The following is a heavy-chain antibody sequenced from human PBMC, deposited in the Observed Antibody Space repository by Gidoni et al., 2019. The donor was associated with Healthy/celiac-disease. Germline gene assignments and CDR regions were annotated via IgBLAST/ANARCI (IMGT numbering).Heavy chain of an antibody. D-gene: IGHD3-16*01. J-gene: IGHJ4*02. CDR2: IKQDGSEK. V-gene: IGHV3-7*03. Sequence: EVQLVESGGGLVQPGGSLRLSCAASGFTFSSYWMSWVRQAPGKGLEWVANIKQDGSEKYYVDSVKGRFTISRDNAKNSLYLQMNSLRAEDTAVYYCARDVTTDLGGYEGDYWGQGTLVTVSS. CDR1: GFTFSSYW. CDR3: ARDVTTDLGGYEGDY.